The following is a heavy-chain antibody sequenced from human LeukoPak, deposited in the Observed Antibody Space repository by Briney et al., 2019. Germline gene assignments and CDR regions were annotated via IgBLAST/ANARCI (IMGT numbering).Heavy chain of an antibody. J-gene: IGHJ4*02. CDR1: GGSISSYY. CDR2: IYYSGST. Sequence: PSETLSLTCTVSGGSISSYYWSWIRQPPGKGLEWIGYIYYSGSTNYNPSLKSRVTISVDTSKNQFSLKLSSVTAADTAVYYCASMRLASDYWGQGTLVTVSS. CDR3: ASMRLASDY. D-gene: IGHD2-2*01. V-gene: IGHV4-59*08.